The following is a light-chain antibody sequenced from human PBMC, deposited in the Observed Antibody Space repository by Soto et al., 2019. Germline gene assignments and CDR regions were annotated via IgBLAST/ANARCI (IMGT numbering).Light chain of an antibody. J-gene: IGLJ3*02. CDR1: SGHNSYA. Sequence: QPVLTQPPSASASLGASVKLTCTLSSGHNSYAIAWHQQQPEKGPRYLMKLNSDGSHSKGDGIPDRFSGSSSGAERYLTISSLQSEDEADYYCPTWSTVIRVFGGGTKVTVL. V-gene: IGLV4-69*01. CDR3: PTWSTVIRV. CDR2: LNSDGSH.